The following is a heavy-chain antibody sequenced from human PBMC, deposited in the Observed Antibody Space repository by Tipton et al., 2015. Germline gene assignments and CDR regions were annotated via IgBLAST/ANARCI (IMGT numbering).Heavy chain of an antibody. CDR3: ARGRGGSGFWGADY. J-gene: IGHJ4*02. V-gene: IGHV4-34*01. D-gene: IGHD3-16*01. Sequence: TLSLTCGVYDGSLDRFWSWIRQSPGMGLEWIGEINPRGITHYNSSLQTRVTISRDTSKRQLSLRLASMTAADTAIYFCARGRGGSGFWGADYWGQGTLVTVSS. CDR1: DGSLDRF. CDR2: INPRGIT.